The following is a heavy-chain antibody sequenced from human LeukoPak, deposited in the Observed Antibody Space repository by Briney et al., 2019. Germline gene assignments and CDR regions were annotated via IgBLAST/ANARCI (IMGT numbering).Heavy chain of an antibody. CDR2: INHSGST. CDR3: AGSPRIFGVVIMGDWFDP. Sequence: SETLSLTCAVYGGSFGGYYWSWIRQPPGKGLEWIGEINHSGSTNYNPSLKSRVTISVDTSKNQFSLKLSSVTAADTAVYYCAGSPRIFGVVIMGDWFDPWGQGTLVTVSS. CDR1: GGSFGGYY. V-gene: IGHV4-34*01. D-gene: IGHD3-3*01. J-gene: IGHJ5*02.